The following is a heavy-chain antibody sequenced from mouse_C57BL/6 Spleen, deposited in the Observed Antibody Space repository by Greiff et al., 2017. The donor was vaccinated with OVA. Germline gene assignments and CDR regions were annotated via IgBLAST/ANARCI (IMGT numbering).Heavy chain of an antibody. J-gene: IGHJ2*01. CDR3: AREVDYYGSSYVFDY. D-gene: IGHD1-1*01. CDR2: IYPGSGST. V-gene: IGHV1-55*01. Sequence: QVQLQQPGAELVKPGASVKMSCKASGYTFTSYWITWVKQRPGQGLEWIGDIYPGSGSTNYNEKFKSKATLTVDTSSSTAYMQLSSLTSEDYAVYYCAREVDYYGSSYVFDYWGQGTTLTVSS. CDR1: GYTFTSYW.